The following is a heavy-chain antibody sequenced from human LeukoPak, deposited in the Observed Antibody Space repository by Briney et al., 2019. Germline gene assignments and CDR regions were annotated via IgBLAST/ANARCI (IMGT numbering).Heavy chain of an antibody. V-gene: IGHV1-8*01. Sequence: ASVKVSCKASGYTFTSYDINWVRQATGQGLEWMGWMNPNSGNTGYAQKFQGRVTMTRNTSISTAYMELSSLRSEDTAVYYCARVWLPDGPPSYYYGMDVWGQGTTVTVSS. D-gene: IGHD5-12*01. CDR1: GYTFTSYD. CDR3: ARVWLPDGPPSYYYGMDV. CDR2: MNPNSGNT. J-gene: IGHJ6*02.